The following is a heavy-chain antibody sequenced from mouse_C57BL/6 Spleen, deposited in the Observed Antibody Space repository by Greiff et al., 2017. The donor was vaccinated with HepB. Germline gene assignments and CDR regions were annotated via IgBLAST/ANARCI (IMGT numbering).Heavy chain of an antibody. D-gene: IGHD2-1*01. V-gene: IGHV7-1*01. J-gene: IGHJ2*01. CDR1: GFTFSDFY. CDR3: AREIYYGKGFDY. Sequence: EVKLMESGGGLVQSGRSLRLSCATSGFTFSDFYMEWVRQAPGKGLEWIAASRNKANDYTTEYSASVKGRFIVSRDTSQSILYLQMNALRAEDTAIYYCAREIYYGKGFDYWGQGTTLTVSS. CDR2: SRNKANDYTT.